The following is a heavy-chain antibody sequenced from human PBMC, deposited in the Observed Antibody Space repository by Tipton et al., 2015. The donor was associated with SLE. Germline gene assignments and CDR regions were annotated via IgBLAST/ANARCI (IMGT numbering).Heavy chain of an antibody. CDR3: ARDYYYYDSSGYYVWYFDY. CDR2: IWYDGSNK. J-gene: IGHJ4*02. D-gene: IGHD3-22*01. Sequence: SLRFSCAASGFTFSSYGMHWVRQAPGKGLEWVAVIWYDGSNKYYADSVKGRFTISRDNSKNTLYLQMNSLRAEDTAVYYCARDYYYYDSSGYYVWYFDYWGQGTLVTVSS. CDR1: GFTFSSYG. V-gene: IGHV3-33*01.